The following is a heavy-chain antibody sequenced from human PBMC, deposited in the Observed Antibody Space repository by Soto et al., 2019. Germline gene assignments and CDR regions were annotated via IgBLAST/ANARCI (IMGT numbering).Heavy chain of an antibody. D-gene: IGHD1-26*01. Sequence: PSETLSLTGAVYGGSFSGYYWSWIRQPPGKGLEWMGEINHSGSTHYNPSLKSRVTISVDTSTNQFSLKLSSVTAADTSVYYCARGVQERSFDPWGQGTLVTVSS. CDR3: ARGVQERSFDP. V-gene: IGHV4-34*01. CDR1: GGSFSGYY. CDR2: INHSGST. J-gene: IGHJ5*02.